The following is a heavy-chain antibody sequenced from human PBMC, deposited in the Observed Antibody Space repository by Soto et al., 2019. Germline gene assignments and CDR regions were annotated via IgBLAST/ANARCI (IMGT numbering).Heavy chain of an antibody. J-gene: IGHJ4*02. CDR1: GGSFSGYY. D-gene: IGHD3-10*01. V-gene: IGHV4-34*01. CDR2: INHSGST. Sequence: SETLSLTCAVYGGSFSGYYWSWIRQPPGKGLEWIGEINHSGSTNYNPSLKSRVTISVDTSKNQFSLKLSSVIAADTAVYYCARGRIWLLWFGESDGFDYWGQGTLVTVSS. CDR3: ARGRIWLLWFGESDGFDY.